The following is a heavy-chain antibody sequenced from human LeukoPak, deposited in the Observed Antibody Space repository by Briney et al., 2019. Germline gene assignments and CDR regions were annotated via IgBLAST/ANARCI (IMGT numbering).Heavy chain of an antibody. J-gene: IGHJ6*03. D-gene: IGHD5-24*01. CDR1: GGSISSSSYY. Sequence: SETLSLTCTVSGGSISSSSYYWGWIRQPPGKGLEWIGSIYYSGSTYYNPSLKSRVTISVDTSKNQFSLKLSSVTAADTAVYYCARQRRWLQMYYYYYMDVWGKGTSVTVSS. CDR2: IYYSGST. CDR3: ARQRRWLQMYYYYYMDV. V-gene: IGHV4-39*01.